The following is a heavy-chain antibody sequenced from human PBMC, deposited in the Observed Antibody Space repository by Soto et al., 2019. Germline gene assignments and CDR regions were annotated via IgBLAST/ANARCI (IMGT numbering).Heavy chain of an antibody. V-gene: IGHV3-30-3*01. J-gene: IGHJ5*02. Sequence: QVRLVESGGGVVQPGRSLRLSCTASGFSFSSYAMYWFRQPPGKGLAWVAVISHDGINKHYAESVKGRVTVSRDNSNHSLDLQLNSLRGEDTAMYYCARDMYSSDYFVKWFEPWGQGTLVTVSS. CDR1: GFSFSSYA. CDR3: ARDMYSSDYFVKWFEP. CDR2: ISHDGINK. D-gene: IGHD6-19*01.